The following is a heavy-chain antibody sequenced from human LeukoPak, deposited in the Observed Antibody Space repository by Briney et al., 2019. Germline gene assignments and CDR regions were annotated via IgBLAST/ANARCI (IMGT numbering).Heavy chain of an antibody. V-gene: IGHV3-7*01. CDR2: INQDGSEK. Sequence: GGSLRLSCAVSGLIFRSYWMSWVRQAPGKGLEWVANINQDGSEKYFVDSVKGRFTISRDNAKNSLHLQMTTLGAEDTAVYYCARERDGRFFDYWGQGTLVTVSS. J-gene: IGHJ4*02. CDR3: ARERDGRFFDY. D-gene: IGHD5-24*01. CDR1: GLIFRSYW.